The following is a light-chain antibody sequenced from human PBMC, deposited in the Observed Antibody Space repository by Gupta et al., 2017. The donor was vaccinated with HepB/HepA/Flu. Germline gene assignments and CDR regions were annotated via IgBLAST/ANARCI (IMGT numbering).Light chain of an antibody. J-gene: IGLJ3*02. V-gene: IGLV2-23*02. CDR1: SRDLRNYYL. CDR2: EVD. CDR3: CSYAGRSSWV. Sequence: QSALTQPASVSRSPGQSITISCTGASRDLRNYYLVSWYPQHPGIAHKLIIYEVDKRPSGVSSRFSSSKAGNTASLTISGLQPEDEAHYYCCSYAGRSSWVFGEGTRLTVL.